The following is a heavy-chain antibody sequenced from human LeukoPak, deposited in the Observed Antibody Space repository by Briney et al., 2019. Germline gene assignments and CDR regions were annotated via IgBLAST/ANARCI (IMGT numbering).Heavy chain of an antibody. CDR2: ISGTGDT. CDR3: ANLYIANY. Sequence: GGSLRLSCEASGFTFSNYAMTWVRQAPGKGLEWVSGISGTGDTSYADSVKGRFTISRDNSKSTLYLQMNSLRAEDTALYYCANLYIANYWGQGTLVTVSS. D-gene: IGHD2-2*02. CDR1: GFTFSNYA. J-gene: IGHJ4*02. V-gene: IGHV3-23*01.